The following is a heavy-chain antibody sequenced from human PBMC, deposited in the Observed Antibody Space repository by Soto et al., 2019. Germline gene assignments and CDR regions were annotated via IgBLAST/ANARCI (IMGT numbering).Heavy chain of an antibody. D-gene: IGHD2-8*02. CDR3: ASLMGHSTGWVDY. CDR1: GGVFSSHT. J-gene: IGHJ4*02. V-gene: IGHV1-69*02. Sequence: QVQLVQSGAEVKKPGSSVKVSCKASGGVFSSHTISWVRQAPGQGLEWMRRILPIISIVNYAQKFQDRATITADKPTTTAYMELNNLRREATAVYFCASLMGHSTGWVDYWGQGTLVTVSS. CDR2: ILPIISIV.